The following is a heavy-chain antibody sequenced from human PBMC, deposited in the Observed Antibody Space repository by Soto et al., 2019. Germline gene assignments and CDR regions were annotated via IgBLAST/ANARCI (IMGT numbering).Heavy chain of an antibody. Sequence: LRLPCGASGFTFSNYYMSWIRQAPGKGLEWVSYISSTGRTIYYADSVKGRFTVSRDNAQNSLSLKLNSLRVEDTAVYYCARSYSSGWEFDYWGQGTQVTVYS. CDR2: ISSTGRTI. J-gene: IGHJ4*02. CDR3: ARSYSSGWEFDY. CDR1: GFTFSNYY. D-gene: IGHD6-19*01. V-gene: IGHV3-11*01.